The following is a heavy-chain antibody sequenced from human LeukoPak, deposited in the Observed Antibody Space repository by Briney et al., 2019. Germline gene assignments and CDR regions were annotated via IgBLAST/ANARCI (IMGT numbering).Heavy chain of an antibody. Sequence: SETLSLTCAVSGYSITSGYNWGWIRQPPGKGLECIGSIYHTGSTYYNSSLKSRVTISVDTSKNQFSLRLNSVTAADTAVYYCARRNYGDYARFDYWGQGTLVTVSS. J-gene: IGHJ4*02. CDR2: IYHTGST. V-gene: IGHV4-38-2*01. CDR1: GYSITSGYN. CDR3: ARRNYGDYARFDY. D-gene: IGHD4-17*01.